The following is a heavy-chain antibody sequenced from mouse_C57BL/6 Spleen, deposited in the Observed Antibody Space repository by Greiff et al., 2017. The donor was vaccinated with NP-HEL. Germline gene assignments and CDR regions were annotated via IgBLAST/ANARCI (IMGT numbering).Heavy chain of an antibody. V-gene: IGHV1-15*01. Sequence: VQGVESGAELVRPGASVTLSCKASGYTFTDYEMHWVKQTPVHGLEWIGAIDPETGGTAYNQKFKGKAILTADKSSSTAYMELRSLTSEDSAVYYCTRWVTAQATWFAYWGQGTLVTVSA. CDR2: IDPETGGT. J-gene: IGHJ3*01. CDR3: TRWVTAQATWFAY. CDR1: GYTFTDYE. D-gene: IGHD3-2*02.